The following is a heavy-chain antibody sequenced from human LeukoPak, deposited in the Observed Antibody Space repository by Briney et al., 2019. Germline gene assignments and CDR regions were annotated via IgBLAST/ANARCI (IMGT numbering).Heavy chain of an antibody. CDR3: AKDRDSGSWYGRYFQH. J-gene: IGHJ1*01. D-gene: IGHD6-13*01. CDR1: GFTFSSYA. Sequence: GGSLRLSCAASGFTFSSYAMSWVRQAPGKGLEWVSAISGSGGSTYYADSVKGRFTISRDNSKNTLYLQMNSLRAEDTAVYYCAKDRDSGSWYGRYFQHWGQGTLVTVSS. CDR2: ISGSGGST. V-gene: IGHV3-23*01.